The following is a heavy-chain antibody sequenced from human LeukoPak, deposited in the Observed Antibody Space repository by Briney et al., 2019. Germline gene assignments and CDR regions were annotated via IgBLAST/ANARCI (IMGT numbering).Heavy chain of an antibody. D-gene: IGHD5-12*01. CDR3: ASGYWAPGLDY. CDR2: INPSGGST. CDR1: GYTFTSYY. V-gene: IGHV1-46*01. Sequence: ASVKVSCKASGYTFTSYYMHWVRQAPGQGLEWMGIINPSGGSTNYAQKFQGRVTMTTDTSTSTAYMELRSLRSDDTAVYYCASGYWAPGLDYWGQGTLVTVSS. J-gene: IGHJ4*02.